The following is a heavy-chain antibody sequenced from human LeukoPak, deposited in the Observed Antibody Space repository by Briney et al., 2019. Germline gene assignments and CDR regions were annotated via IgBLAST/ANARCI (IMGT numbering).Heavy chain of an antibody. J-gene: IGHJ4*02. D-gene: IGHD6-25*01. V-gene: IGHV3-23*01. CDR1: GFTFSSYA. CDR3: AAISYSGTWPVGY. Sequence: PGGSLRLSCAASGFTFSSYAMSWVRQAPGEGLEWVSGISAGGDTTCTADSVRGRFTISRDNSNNTLYLQMNTLTAEDTAVYYCAAISYSGTWPVGYWGQGILVTVTA. CDR2: ISAGGDTT.